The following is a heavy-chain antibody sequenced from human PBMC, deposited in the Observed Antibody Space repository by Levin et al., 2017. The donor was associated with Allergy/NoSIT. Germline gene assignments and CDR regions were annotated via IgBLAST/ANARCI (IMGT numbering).Heavy chain of an antibody. CDR3: ASGRPSPYM. Sequence: SVKVSCRTSGGTFSGHGIIWVRQAPGQGLEWMGEIIFGTPTYARKFQGRVAMTADESLTTTYMELTAMKSDDTAVYYCASGRPSPYMWGQGTLVTVSS. CDR1: GGTFSGHG. J-gene: IGHJ4*01. CDR2: IIFGTP. V-gene: IGHV1-69*13. D-gene: IGHD2-2*02.